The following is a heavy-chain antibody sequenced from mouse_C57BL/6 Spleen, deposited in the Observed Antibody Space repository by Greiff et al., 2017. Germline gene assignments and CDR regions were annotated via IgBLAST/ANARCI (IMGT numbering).Heavy chain of an antibody. D-gene: IGHD2-12*01. V-gene: IGHV1-52*01. CDR2: IDPSDSET. CDR3: ARGNSYCGYALDY. Sequence: QVQLQQPGAELVRPGSSVKLSCKASGYTFTSYWMHWVKQRPIQGLEWIGNIDPSDSETHYNQKFKDKATLTVDKSSSTAYMQLSSLTSEDSAVYFCARGNSYCGYALDYWGQGTSVTVSS. CDR1: GYTFTSYW. J-gene: IGHJ4*01.